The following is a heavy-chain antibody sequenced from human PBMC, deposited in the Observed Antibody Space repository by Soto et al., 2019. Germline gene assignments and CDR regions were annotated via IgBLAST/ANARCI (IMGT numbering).Heavy chain of an antibody. Sequence: QVQLVESGGGVVQPGRSLRLSCAASGFTFSTYGMHRVRQAPGKGLEWVAVISFDGNIKYYADSVKGRFTISRDSSKTTLFLQMDSLRAEDTAVYFCAKVSEGSMITFGGVIASWGQGTLVTVSS. CDR2: ISFDGNIK. CDR3: AKVSEGSMITFGGVIAS. D-gene: IGHD3-16*01. J-gene: IGHJ5*01. CDR1: GFTFSTYG. V-gene: IGHV3-30*18.